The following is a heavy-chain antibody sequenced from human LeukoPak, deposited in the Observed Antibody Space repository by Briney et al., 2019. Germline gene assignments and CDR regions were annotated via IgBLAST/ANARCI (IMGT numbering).Heavy chain of an antibody. D-gene: IGHD5-12*01. J-gene: IGHJ4*02. CDR2: IKQDGSEK. CDR1: GFTFSSYW. Sequence: GGSLRLSCAASGFTFSSYWMSWVRQAPGKGLEWVANIKQDGSEKYYVDSVKGRFTISRDNAKNSLYLQMNSLRAEDTAVYYCARDISSRDIVATGGVHDYWGQGTLVTVSS. CDR3: ARDISSRDIVATGGVHDY. V-gene: IGHV3-7*01.